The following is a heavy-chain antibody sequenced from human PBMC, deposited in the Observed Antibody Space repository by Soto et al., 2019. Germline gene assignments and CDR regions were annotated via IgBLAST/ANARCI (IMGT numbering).Heavy chain of an antibody. D-gene: IGHD4-17*01. Sequence: EVQLLESGGGLVQPGGSLRLSCAASGFTFSSYAMSWVRQAPGKGLEWVSAISGSGGSTYYADSVKGRFTISRDNSKNTLYLQLNSLRAEDTAVYYCAWGSVTPDAFDIWGQGTMVTVSS. V-gene: IGHV3-23*01. J-gene: IGHJ3*02. CDR2: ISGSGGST. CDR1: GFTFSSYA. CDR3: AWGSVTPDAFDI.